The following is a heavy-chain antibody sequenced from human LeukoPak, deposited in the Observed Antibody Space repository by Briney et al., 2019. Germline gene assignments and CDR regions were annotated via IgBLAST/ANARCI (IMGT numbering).Heavy chain of an antibody. CDR3: ATGYTSNCPYN. Sequence: PSETLSLTCTVSGGSISSSSYYWGWIRQPPGKGLEWIGTIYYSGSTYYSPSLKSRVTISVDTSKNQFSLKLRSVTAADTAVYYCATGYTSNCPYNWGQGTLVTVSS. CDR2: IYYSGST. J-gene: IGHJ4*02. CDR1: GGSISSSSYY. D-gene: IGHD6-13*01. V-gene: IGHV4-39*01.